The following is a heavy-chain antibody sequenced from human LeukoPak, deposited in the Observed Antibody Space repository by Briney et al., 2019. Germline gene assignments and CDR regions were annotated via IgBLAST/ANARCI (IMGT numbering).Heavy chain of an antibody. D-gene: IGHD3-22*01. CDR3: ARGPPHYYDSSGYMNY. CDR2: ISAYNGNT. CDR1: GYTFTSYG. V-gene: IGHV1-18*01. Sequence: ASVKVSCEASGYTFTSYGISWVRQAPGQGLEWMGWISAYNGNTNYAQKLQGRVTMTTDTSTSTAYMELRSLRSDDTAVYYCARGPPHYYDSSGYMNYWGQGTLVTVSS. J-gene: IGHJ4*02.